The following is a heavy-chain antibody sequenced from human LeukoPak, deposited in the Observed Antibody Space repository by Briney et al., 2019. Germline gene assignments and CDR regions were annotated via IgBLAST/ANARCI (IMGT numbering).Heavy chain of an antibody. V-gene: IGHV3-7*04. CDR2: IKQDGSKK. CDR3: TRVGYIDEGIDY. CDR1: GFPFSSYW. D-gene: IGHD5-24*01. Sequence: GGSLRLSCVASGFPFSSYWMTWVRQAPGKGLEWVANIKQDGSKKPYVDSVKGRFTISRDNAKNSLYLQMNSLRAEDTAIYYCTRVGYIDEGIDYWGQGTLVTVSS. J-gene: IGHJ4*02.